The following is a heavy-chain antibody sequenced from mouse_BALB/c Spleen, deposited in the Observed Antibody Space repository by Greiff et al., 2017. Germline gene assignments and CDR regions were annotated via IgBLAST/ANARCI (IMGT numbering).Heavy chain of an antibody. J-gene: IGHJ3*01. CDR2: SRNKANDYTT. CDR1: GFTFSDFY. Sequence: EVNVVESGGGLVQPGGSLRLSCATSGFTFSDFYMEWVRQPPGKRLEWIAASRNKANDYTTEYSASVKGRFIVSRDTSQSILYLQMNALRAEDTAIYYCARDAYNGDWFAYWGQGTLVTVSA. CDR3: ARDAYNGDWFAY. V-gene: IGHV7-1*02. D-gene: IGHD1-3*01.